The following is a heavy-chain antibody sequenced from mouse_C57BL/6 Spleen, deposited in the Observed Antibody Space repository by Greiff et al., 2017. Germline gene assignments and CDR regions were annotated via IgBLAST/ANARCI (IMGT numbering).Heavy chain of an antibody. D-gene: IGHD4-1*01. CDR2: ISGGGGNT. CDR3: ARRITGTGYAMDY. Sequence: EVQRVESGGGLVKPGGSLKLSCAASGFTFSSYTMSWVRQTPEKRLEWVATISGGGGNTYYPDSVKGRFTISRDNAKNTLYLQMSSLRSEDTALYYCARRITGTGYAMDYWGQGTSVTVSS. J-gene: IGHJ4*01. V-gene: IGHV5-9*01. CDR1: GFTFSSYT.